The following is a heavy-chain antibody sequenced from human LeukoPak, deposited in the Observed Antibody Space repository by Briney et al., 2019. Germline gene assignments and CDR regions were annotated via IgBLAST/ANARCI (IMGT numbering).Heavy chain of an antibody. CDR1: GYTFTSYD. D-gene: IGHD3-3*01. CDR3: ARTGITIFGVVIIGDYYMDV. Sequence: GASVKVSCKASGYTFTSYDINWVRQATGQGLEWMGWMNPNSGNTGYAQKFQGRVTITRNTSISTAYMELSSLRSEDTAVYYCARTGITIFGVVIIGDYYMDVWGEGTTVTVSS. CDR2: MNPNSGNT. V-gene: IGHV1-8*03. J-gene: IGHJ6*03.